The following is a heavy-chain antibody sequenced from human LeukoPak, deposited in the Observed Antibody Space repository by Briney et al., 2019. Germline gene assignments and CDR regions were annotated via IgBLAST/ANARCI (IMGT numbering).Heavy chain of an antibody. J-gene: IGHJ4*02. V-gene: IGHV1-8*03. Sequence: ASVKVSCKASGYTFTSYDINWVRQATGQGLEWMGWMNPNSGNTGYAQKFQGRVTITADKSTSTAYMELSSLRSEDTAVYYCARGVNDLYYFDYWGQGTLVTVSS. D-gene: IGHD1-1*01. CDR3: ARGVNDLYYFDY. CDR2: MNPNSGNT. CDR1: GYTFTSYD.